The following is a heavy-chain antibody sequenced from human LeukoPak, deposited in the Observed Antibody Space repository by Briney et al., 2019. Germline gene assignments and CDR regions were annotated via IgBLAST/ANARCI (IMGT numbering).Heavy chain of an antibody. D-gene: IGHD6-19*01. J-gene: IGHJ4*02. Sequence: ASVKVSCKASGYTFTSYDINWVRQATGKGLEWMGWMNPNSCNTGYAQKFQGRVTMTRTTSISTAYMELFSLRSEVTAVYYCAIGGHLGGTASVDYWGQGTLVTVSS. V-gene: IGHV1-8*01. CDR3: AIGGHLGGTASVDY. CDR1: GYTFTSYD. CDR2: MNPNSCNT.